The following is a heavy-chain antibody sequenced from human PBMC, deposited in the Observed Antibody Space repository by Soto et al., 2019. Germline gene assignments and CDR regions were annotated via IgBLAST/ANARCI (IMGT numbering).Heavy chain of an antibody. D-gene: IGHD4-17*01. J-gene: IGHJ4*02. CDR1: GYTLTNYD. CDR3: ATRKDYGGNSDPFEY. V-gene: IGHV1-46*01. CDR2: FNPRGGST. Sequence: QVQLVQSGAEVKKPGASVKVSCKASGYTLTNYDMHWVRQAPGQGLEWMGIFNPRGGSTSLAQEFQGRVTFTWDTSTATVYMEMSSLRSEDTAVYYCATRKDYGGNSDPFEYWGQGTLVTVSS.